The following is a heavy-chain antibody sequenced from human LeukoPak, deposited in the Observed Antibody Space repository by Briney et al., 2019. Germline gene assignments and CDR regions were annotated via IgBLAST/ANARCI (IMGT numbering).Heavy chain of an antibody. CDR2: TNSDGSST. D-gene: IGHD1-26*01. V-gene: IGHV3-74*01. CDR3: AKMGGVEATRLYYYMDV. Sequence: GGSLRLSCAASGFTFSRYWMYWVRQAPGRGLVWVSHTNSDGSSTGYADSVKGRFTISRDNAKNTVYLQMNSLRAEDTAVYYCAKMGGVEATRLYYYMDVWGKGTTVTVSS. J-gene: IGHJ6*03. CDR1: GFTFSRYW.